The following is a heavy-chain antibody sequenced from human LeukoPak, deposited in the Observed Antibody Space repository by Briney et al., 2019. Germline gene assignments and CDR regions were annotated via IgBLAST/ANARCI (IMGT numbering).Heavy chain of an antibody. CDR2: ISSSSSYI. V-gene: IGHV3-21*01. CDR3: ARAYSSSWYLLDY. D-gene: IGHD6-13*01. J-gene: IGHJ4*02. CDR1: GFTFRSYS. Sequence: KPGGSLRLSCAASGFTFRSYSMNWVRQAPGKGLEWVSSISSSSSYIYYADSVKGRFTISRDNAKNSLYLQMNSLRAEDTAVYYCARAYSSSWYLLDYWGQGTLVTVSS.